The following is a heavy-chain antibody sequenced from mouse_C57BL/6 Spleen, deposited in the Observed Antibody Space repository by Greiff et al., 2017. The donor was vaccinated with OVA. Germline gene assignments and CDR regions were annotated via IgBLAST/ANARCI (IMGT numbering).Heavy chain of an antibody. V-gene: IGHV1-55*01. CDR1: GYTFTSYW. CDR3: ARWRGDSSGFSWFAY. Sequence: VQLQQPGAELVKPGASVKMSCKASGYTFTSYWITWVKQRPGQGLEWIGDIYPGSGSTNYNEKFKSKATLTVDTSSSTAYMQLSSLTSEDSAVYYCARWRGDSSGFSWFAYWGQGTLVTVSA. D-gene: IGHD3-2*02. J-gene: IGHJ3*01. CDR2: IYPGSGST.